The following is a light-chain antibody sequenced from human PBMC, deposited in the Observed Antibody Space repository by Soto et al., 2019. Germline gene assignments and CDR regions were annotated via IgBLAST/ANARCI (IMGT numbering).Light chain of an antibody. CDR3: QQYVSWT. V-gene: IGKV3-20*01. CDR2: GTS. Sequence: EIVLTQSPGTLSVSPGERATLSCRANQTISSNYLAWYQQKPGQAPSLLIYGTSSRATGIPDRFSGSGSGTAFPLTISRLEPEDSEIYYCQQYVSWTFGQGTKVEI. J-gene: IGKJ1*01. CDR1: QTISSNY.